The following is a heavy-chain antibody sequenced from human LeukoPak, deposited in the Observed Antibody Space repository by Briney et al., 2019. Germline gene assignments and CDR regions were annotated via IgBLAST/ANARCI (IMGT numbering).Heavy chain of an antibody. V-gene: IGHV4-59*08. CDR3: TRDLGNSVAMITWFIDV. CDR2: TYYSGSA. Sequence: PSETLSLTCAFSIGSTSIYYGSWVRDPPGRGLECGGYTYYSGSANYNPYLKSRVPTPVAESKNQISLNLNSAAAAPTARLYLTRDLGNSVAMITWFIDVWGKGTTFTVSS. CDR1: IGSTSIYY. D-gene: IGHD5-18*01. J-gene: IGHJ6*03.